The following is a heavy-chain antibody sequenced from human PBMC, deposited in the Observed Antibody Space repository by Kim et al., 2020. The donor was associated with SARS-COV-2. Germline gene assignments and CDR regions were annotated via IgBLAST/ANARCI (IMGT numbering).Heavy chain of an antibody. J-gene: IGHJ6*03. Sequence: GGSLRLSCAASEFTFSSYSMNWVRQAPGKGLDWVSYISSSGSTVYYADSVKGRFTISRDNAKNSLYLQLSSLRDEDTAVYYCARGRPGYMDVWGKGSTV. CDR2: ISSSGSTV. CDR3: ARGRPGYMDV. V-gene: IGHV3-48*02. CDR1: EFTFSSYS.